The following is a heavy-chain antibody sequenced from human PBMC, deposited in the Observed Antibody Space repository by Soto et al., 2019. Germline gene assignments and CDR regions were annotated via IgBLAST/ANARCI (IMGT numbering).Heavy chain of an antibody. J-gene: IGHJ6*03. CDR1: GGPISSGGFY. CDR2: IYYTGST. CDR3: ARIITISAVVRNYIVA. V-gene: IGHV4-31*03. D-gene: IGHD3-3*01. Sequence: PSETLSLTCTVSGGPISSGGFYWSWIRQHPGKGLEWIAYIYYTGSTYYNPSLKSRVTMSVDTSKNQFSLKLSSVTAADTAVYYCARIITISAVVRNYIVAWGKGPTVTV.